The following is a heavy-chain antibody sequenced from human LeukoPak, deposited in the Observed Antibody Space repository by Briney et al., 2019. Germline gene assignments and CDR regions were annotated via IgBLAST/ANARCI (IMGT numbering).Heavy chain of an antibody. J-gene: IGHJ6*02. V-gene: IGHV4-59*01. Sequence: SETLSLTCTVSGGSISSYYWSWIRQPPGKGLEWIGYIHNSGSTNYNPSLKSRVIISIVTSKNQFSLKLGSVTAADTAVYYCARDNTLSPRSYGVDVWGQGTTVTVSS. CDR3: ARDNTLSPRSYGVDV. D-gene: IGHD2/OR15-2a*01. CDR1: GGSISSYY. CDR2: IHNSGST.